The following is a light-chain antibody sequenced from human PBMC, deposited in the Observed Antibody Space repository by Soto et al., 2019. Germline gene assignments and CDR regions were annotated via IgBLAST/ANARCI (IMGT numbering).Light chain of an antibody. CDR2: DAS. CDR1: QSVGRN. Sequence: EIEMTQSPATLSVSPGERATLSCRSSQSVGRNLAWYQQKPGQAPRLLTYDASNRAMGVPARFSGSGSGTEVTLAVSSLQSEDGAVYHCQQDDIWPPLTFGQGPKVEI. V-gene: IGKV3-15*01. J-gene: IGKJ1*01. CDR3: QQDDIWPPLT.